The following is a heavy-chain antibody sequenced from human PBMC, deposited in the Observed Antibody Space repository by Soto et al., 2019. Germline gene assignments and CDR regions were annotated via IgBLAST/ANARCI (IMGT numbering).Heavy chain of an antibody. D-gene: IGHD1-1*01. V-gene: IGHV3-48*02. CDR1: GFPFSSNS. J-gene: IGHJ4*02. CDR2: ITGSGTTT. Sequence: LRLSCAASGFPFSSNSVNWVRQAPGKGLEWVSYITGSGTTTRYADSVKGRFTLSRDNAKNSLFLDMNSLTDEDTAVYYCARDLNWAFDHWGRGTLVTVSS. CDR3: ARDLNWAFDH.